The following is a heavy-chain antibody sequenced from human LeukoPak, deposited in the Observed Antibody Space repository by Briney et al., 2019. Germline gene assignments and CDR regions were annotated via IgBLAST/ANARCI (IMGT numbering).Heavy chain of an antibody. CDR2: IWYDGSNK. V-gene: IGHV3-33*08. D-gene: IGHD6-13*01. J-gene: IGHJ4*02. Sequence: PGRSLTLSCAASGFTFSNYAMHWVRQAPGKGLEWVAVIWYDGSNKYYADSVKGRFTISRDNSKSTLSLQMNSLRAEDTAVYYCARGYSSNWYPYYFDYWGQGTLVTVSS. CDR3: ARGYSSNWYPYYFDY. CDR1: GFTFSNYA.